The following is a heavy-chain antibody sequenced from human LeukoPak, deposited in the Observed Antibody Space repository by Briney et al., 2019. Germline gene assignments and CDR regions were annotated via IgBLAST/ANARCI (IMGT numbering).Heavy chain of an antibody. CDR1: GYTFTSYA. D-gene: IGHD6-19*01. Sequence: AASVKVSCKASGYTFTSYAMHWVRQAPGQRLEWMGWINAGNGNTKYSQEFQGRVTMTRDTSISTAYMELSRLRSDDTAVYYCASIAVARLVYWGQGTLVTVSS. CDR2: INAGNGNT. CDR3: ASIAVARLVY. V-gene: IGHV1-3*01. J-gene: IGHJ4*02.